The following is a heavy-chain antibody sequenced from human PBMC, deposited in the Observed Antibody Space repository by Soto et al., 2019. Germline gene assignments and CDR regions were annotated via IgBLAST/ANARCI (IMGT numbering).Heavy chain of an antibody. J-gene: IGHJ2*01. D-gene: IGHD4-17*01. CDR2: ISSSSSYI. Sequence: EVQLVESGGGLVKPRGSLRLSCAASGFTFSSYSMNWVRQAPGKGLEWVSSISSSSSYIYYADSVKGRFTISRDNAKNSLYLQMNSLRAEDTAVYYCARYGDYKIRYFDLWGRGTLVTVSS. CDR1: GFTFSSYS. V-gene: IGHV3-21*01. CDR3: ARYGDYKIRYFDL.